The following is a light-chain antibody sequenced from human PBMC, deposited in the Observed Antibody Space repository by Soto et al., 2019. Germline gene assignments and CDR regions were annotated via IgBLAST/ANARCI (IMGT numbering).Light chain of an antibody. CDR3: SSYTSSNTYVL. Sequence: QSALTQPASVSGSPGQSITISCTGTTSDVGGYNYVSWYQQHPGKAPKLMIYEVRNRPSGVSNRFSGSKSGNTASLTISGLQAEDEADYYRSSYTSSNTYVLFGGGTKLTVL. J-gene: IGLJ2*01. CDR1: TSDVGGYNY. V-gene: IGLV2-14*01. CDR2: EVR.